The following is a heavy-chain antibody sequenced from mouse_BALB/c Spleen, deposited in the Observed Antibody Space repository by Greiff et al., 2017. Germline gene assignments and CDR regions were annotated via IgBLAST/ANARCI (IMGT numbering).Heavy chain of an antibody. J-gene: IGHJ1*01. CDR3: ARSGYGSSYDWYFDV. Sequence: EVKLVESGGGLVQPGGSRKLSCAASGFTFSSFGMHWVRQAPEKGLEWVAYISSGSSTIYYADTVKGRFTISRDNPKNTLFLQMTSLRSEDTAMYYCARSGYGSSYDWYFDVWGAGTTVTVSS. V-gene: IGHV5-17*02. CDR2: ISSGSSTI. D-gene: IGHD1-1*01. CDR1: GFTFSSFG.